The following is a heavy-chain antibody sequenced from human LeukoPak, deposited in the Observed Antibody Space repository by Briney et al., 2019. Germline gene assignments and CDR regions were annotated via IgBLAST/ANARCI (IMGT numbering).Heavy chain of an antibody. J-gene: IGHJ5*02. V-gene: IGHV4-39*01. D-gene: IGHD3-3*01. Sequence: SETLSLTCTVSGGSISSSSYYWGWIRQPPGKGLEWIGSIYYSGSTYYNPSLKSRVTISVDTSKNQFSLKLSSVTAADTAVYYCARRTLWSGYHSGFDPWGQGTLVTVSS. CDR1: GGSISSSSYY. CDR3: ARRTLWSGYHSGFDP. CDR2: IYYSGST.